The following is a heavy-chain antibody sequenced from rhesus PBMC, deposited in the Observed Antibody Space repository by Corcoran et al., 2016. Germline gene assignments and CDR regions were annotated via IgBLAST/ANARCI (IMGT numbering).Heavy chain of an antibody. Sequence: QLQLQESGPGLVTPSETLSLTCAVSGGSISSNYWSWIRQSPGKGLEWNGSIPGIGNSTDYNPSLKSQVIIATDTSKNRFSLRLSAVTAADTAVYYWARGLGTRDYWGQGVLVTVSS. CDR1: GGSISSNY. J-gene: IGHJ4*01. V-gene: IGHV4-173*01. CDR3: ARGLGTRDY. CDR2: IPGIGNST.